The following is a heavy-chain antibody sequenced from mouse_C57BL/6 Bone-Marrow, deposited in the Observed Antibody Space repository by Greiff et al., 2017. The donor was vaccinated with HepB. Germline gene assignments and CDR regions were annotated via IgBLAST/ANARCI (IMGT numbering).Heavy chain of an antibody. D-gene: IGHD4-1*01. J-gene: IGHJ2*01. CDR2: IYPRSGNT. CDR3: ARGGTGDYFDY. Sequence: QVQLKQSGAELARPGASVKLSCKASGYTFTSYGISWVKQRTGQGLEWIGEIYPRSGNTYYNEKFKGKATLTADKSSSTAYMELRSLTSEDSAVYFCARGGTGDYFDYWGHGTTLPLSS. V-gene: IGHV1-81*01. CDR1: GYTFTSYG.